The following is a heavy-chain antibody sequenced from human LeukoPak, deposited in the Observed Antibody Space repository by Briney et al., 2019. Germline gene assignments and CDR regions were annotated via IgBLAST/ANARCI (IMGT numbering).Heavy chain of an antibody. Sequence: GGSLRLSCAASGFTFSSYAMHWVRQAPGKGLEWVAVISYDGSSKYYADSVKGRFTISRDNSKNTLYLQMNSLRAEDTAVYYCARDLVGYSYGYGPLDYWGQGTLVTVSS. CDR1: GFTFSSYA. CDR2: ISYDGSSK. D-gene: IGHD5-18*01. J-gene: IGHJ4*02. CDR3: ARDLVGYSYGYGPLDY. V-gene: IGHV3-30-3*01.